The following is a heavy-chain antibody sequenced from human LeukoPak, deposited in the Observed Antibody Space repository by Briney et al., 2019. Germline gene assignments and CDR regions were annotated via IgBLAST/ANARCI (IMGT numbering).Heavy chain of an antibody. D-gene: IGHD6-13*01. J-gene: IGHJ4*02. V-gene: IGHV1-69*05. CDR3: ARGVGIAGEFDY. CDR1: GGTFSSYA. Sequence: SVKVSCKASGGTFSSYAISWVRQAPGQGLEWMGGIIPIFGTANYAQKFQGRVTITTDESTSTAYMELSSLRSEDTAVYYCARGVGIAGEFDYWGQGTLVTVSS. CDR2: IIPIFGTA.